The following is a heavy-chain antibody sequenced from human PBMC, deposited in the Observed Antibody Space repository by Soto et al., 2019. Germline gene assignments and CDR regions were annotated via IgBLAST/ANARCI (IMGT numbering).Heavy chain of an antibody. J-gene: IGHJ4*02. Sequence: GGSLRLSCAASGFTFSSYAMSWVRQAPGKGLEWVSAISGSGGSTYYADSVKGRFTISRDNSKNTLYLQMNSLRAEDTAVYYCAKDRSIYYDILTGYSPGFDYWGQGTLVTVSS. CDR3: AKDRSIYYDILTGYSPGFDY. CDR1: GFTFSSYA. D-gene: IGHD3-9*01. CDR2: ISGSGGST. V-gene: IGHV3-23*01.